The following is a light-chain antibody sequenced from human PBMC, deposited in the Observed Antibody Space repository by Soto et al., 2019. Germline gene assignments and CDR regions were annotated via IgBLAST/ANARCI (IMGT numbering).Light chain of an antibody. CDR2: AAS. V-gene: IGKV1-27*01. Sequence: DIQMTQSPSSLSASVGDRVTITCRASQGIRDSLAWYQQKPGEVPKLLILAASALQSGVPSRLSGGGSGTDFTLTITNLRPEDVDTYYCHSYDSSPSWTFGQGTRVEIK. CDR3: HSYDSSPSWT. J-gene: IGKJ1*01. CDR1: QGIRDS.